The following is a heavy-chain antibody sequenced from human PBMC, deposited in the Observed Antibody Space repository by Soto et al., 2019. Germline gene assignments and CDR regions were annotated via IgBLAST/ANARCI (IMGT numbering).Heavy chain of an antibody. D-gene: IGHD2-2*02. CDR2: ISTYNSRT. CDR1: GYTFTSHG. Sequence: QDQLVQSGAEVKKPGASVKISCEASGYTFTSHGISWVRQAPGQVLEWLGWISTYNSRTHYAQKVQGRVTMTTDTSTSTAYLDLRSLTFDDTAVYYCARARYCASPSCYKHYYYGMDTWGQGTTVTVSS. CDR3: ARARYCASPSCYKHYYYGMDT. J-gene: IGHJ6*02. V-gene: IGHV1-18*04.